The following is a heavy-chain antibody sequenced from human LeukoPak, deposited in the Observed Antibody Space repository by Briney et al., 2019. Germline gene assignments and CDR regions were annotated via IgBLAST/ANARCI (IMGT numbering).Heavy chain of an antibody. V-gene: IGHV3-7*01. J-gene: IGHJ6*03. CDR2: IKQDGSEK. Sequence: GGSLRLSCAASGFMFSSYWMSWVRQAPGKGLEWVANIKQDGSEKYYVDSVKGRFTVSRDNARNSLYLQMNSLRAEDTAVYYCARIYSSSSGSYYYYMDVWGKGTTVTVSS. D-gene: IGHD6-6*01. CDR1: GFMFSSYW. CDR3: ARIYSSSSGSYYYYMDV.